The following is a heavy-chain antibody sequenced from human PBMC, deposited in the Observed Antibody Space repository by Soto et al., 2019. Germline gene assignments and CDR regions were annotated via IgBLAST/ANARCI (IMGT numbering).Heavy chain of an antibody. J-gene: IGHJ4*02. CDR3: ARTRGYTYGLGD. D-gene: IGHD5-18*01. CDR2: IKSDGSST. Sequence: EVQLVESGGGLVQPGGSLRLSCAASGFTFSNYWMHWVRQAPGKGLVWVSRIKSDGSSTTYADSVKGRFTISRDNAKNTLSLQMNSPRVEDTAVYYCARTRGYTYGLGDWGQGTLVTVSS. V-gene: IGHV3-74*01. CDR1: GFTFSNYW.